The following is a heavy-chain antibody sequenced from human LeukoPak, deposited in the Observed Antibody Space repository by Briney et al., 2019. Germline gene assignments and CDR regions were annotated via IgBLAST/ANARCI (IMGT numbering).Heavy chain of an antibody. CDR3: ATFIIGPTIDY. D-gene: IGHD3-10*01. CDR2: INPDGSIT. CDR1: GITFSNYW. Sequence: GGSLRLSCAASGITFSNYWMHWVRQDPGKGLVWVSLINPDGSITNYADSVKGRFTISRDNAKDSLYLQMNSLRAGDTAVYYCATFIIGPTIDYWGQGTLVTVSS. V-gene: IGHV3-74*01. J-gene: IGHJ4*02.